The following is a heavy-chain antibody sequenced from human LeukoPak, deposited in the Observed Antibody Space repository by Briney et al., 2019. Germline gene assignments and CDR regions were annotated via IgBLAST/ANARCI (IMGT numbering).Heavy chain of an antibody. Sequence: ASVKVSCKASGYTFTSYGISWVRQTPGQGLEWMGWISAYNGNTNYAQKLQGRVTMTTDTSTSTAYMELRSLRSDDTAVYYCARERGGLPFVVVPAATFDPWGQGTLVTVSS. CDR2: ISAYNGNT. CDR1: GYTFTSYG. CDR3: ARERGGLPFVVVPAATFDP. J-gene: IGHJ5*02. V-gene: IGHV1-18*04. D-gene: IGHD2-2*01.